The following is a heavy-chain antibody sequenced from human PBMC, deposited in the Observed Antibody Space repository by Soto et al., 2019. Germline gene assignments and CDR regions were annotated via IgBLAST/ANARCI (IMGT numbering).Heavy chain of an antibody. CDR3: AGQYSGYLLFDY. D-gene: IGHD5-12*01. CDR2: IYYSGST. V-gene: IGHV4-31*03. CDR1: GGSISSGGYY. Sequence: SETLSLTCTVSGGSISSGGYYWSWIRQHPGKGLEWIGYIYYSGSTYYNPSLKSRVTISVDTSKNQFSLKLSSVTAADTAVYYCAGQYSGYLLFDYWGQGTLVTVSS. J-gene: IGHJ4*02.